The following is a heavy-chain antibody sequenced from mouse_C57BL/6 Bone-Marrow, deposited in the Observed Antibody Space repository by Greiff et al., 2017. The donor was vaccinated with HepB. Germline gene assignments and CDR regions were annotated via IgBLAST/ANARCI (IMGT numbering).Heavy chain of an antibody. Sequence: DVKLVESGPGLVKPSQSLSLTCSVTGYSITSGYYWNWIRQFPGNKLEWMGYISYDGSNNYNPSLKNRISITRDTSKNQFFLKLNSVTTEDTATYYCASGILDAMDYWGQGTSVTVSS. D-gene: IGHD4-1*01. CDR2: ISYDGSN. CDR3: ASGILDAMDY. J-gene: IGHJ4*01. CDR1: GYSITSGYY. V-gene: IGHV3-6*01.